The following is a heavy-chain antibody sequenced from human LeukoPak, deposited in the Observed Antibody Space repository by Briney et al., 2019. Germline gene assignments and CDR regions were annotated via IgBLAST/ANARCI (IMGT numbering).Heavy chain of an antibody. CDR3: ARDRGAAGMD. CDR1: GFTVSSNY. D-gene: IGHD6-13*01. J-gene: IGHJ4*02. CDR2: IYSGGTT. Sequence: GGSLRLSCAASGFTVSSNYMSWVRQAPGKGLEWVSIIYSGGTTYYADSVKGRFTISRDNSKSTLYLQMNSLRAEDTAVYYCARDRGAAGMDWGQGTLVTVSS. V-gene: IGHV3-53*01.